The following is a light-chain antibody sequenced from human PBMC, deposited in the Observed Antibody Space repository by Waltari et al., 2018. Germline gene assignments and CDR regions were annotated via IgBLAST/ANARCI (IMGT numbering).Light chain of an antibody. V-gene: IGLV2-23*02. CDR1: SSDVGNFNL. CDR3: CSYAGSRTYV. Sequence: QSALTQPASVSGSPGQSITISCTGTSSDVGNFNLVSWYQPHPGKVPHLIISEVSKRPPGFSNHFPGATSGDTSSLTISGLRAEDEADYYCCSYAGSRTYVFGTGTKVTVL. CDR2: EVS. J-gene: IGLJ1*01.